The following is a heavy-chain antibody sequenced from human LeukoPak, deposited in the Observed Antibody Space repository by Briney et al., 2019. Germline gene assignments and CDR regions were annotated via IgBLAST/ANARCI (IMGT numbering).Heavy chain of an antibody. CDR3: ARGRGTFRYYFDY. CDR2: IWYDGSNK. J-gene: IGHJ4*02. V-gene: IGHV3-33*01. CDR1: GFTFSSYG. D-gene: IGHD3-16*01. Sequence: GGSLRLSCAASGFTFSSYGMHWVRQAPGKGLEWVAVIWYDGSNKYYTDSVKGRFTISRDNSKNTLYLQMNSLRAEDTAVYYCARGRGTFRYYFDYWGQGTLVTVSS.